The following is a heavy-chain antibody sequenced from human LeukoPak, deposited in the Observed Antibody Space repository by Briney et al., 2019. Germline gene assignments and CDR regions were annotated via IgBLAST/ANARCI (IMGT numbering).Heavy chain of an antibody. CDR1: GGSISSGSYY. Sequence: SETLSLTCTVSGGSISSGSYYWSWIRQPAGKGLEWIGRIYTSGSTNYNPSLKSRVTISVDTSKNQFSLKLSSVTAADTAVYYCARAIGYSYGYSVYYFDYWGQGTLVTVSS. CDR2: IYTSGST. J-gene: IGHJ4*02. V-gene: IGHV4-61*02. D-gene: IGHD5-18*01. CDR3: ARAIGYSYGYSVYYFDY.